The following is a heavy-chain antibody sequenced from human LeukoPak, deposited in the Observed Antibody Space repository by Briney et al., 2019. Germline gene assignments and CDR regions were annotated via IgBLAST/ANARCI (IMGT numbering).Heavy chain of an antibody. V-gene: IGHV4-39*01. CDR2: IYYSGST. CDR3: ASRFDWPYYFDY. J-gene: IGHJ4*02. D-gene: IGHD3-9*01. Sequence: SETLSLTCTVSGGSISSSSYYWGWIRQPPGKGLEWIGSIYYSGSTYYNPSLKSRVTISVDTSKNQFSLKLSSVTAADTAVYYCASRFDWPYYFDYWGQGTLVTVSS. CDR1: GGSISSSSYY.